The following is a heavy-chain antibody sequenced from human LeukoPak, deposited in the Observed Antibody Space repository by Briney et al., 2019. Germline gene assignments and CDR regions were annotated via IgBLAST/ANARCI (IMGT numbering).Heavy chain of an antibody. J-gene: IGHJ6*03. V-gene: IGHV4-34*01. CDR1: GGSFSGYY. CDR3: ARVAGDPIYYYYYMDV. CDR2: INDSGST. D-gene: IGHD7-27*01. Sequence: PSETLSLTCAVYGGSFSGYYWRWIRQSPGKGLEWIEEINDSGSTNYDPSLKSRVTISVDTSKNQISLKLTSVTAADTAVYYCARVAGDPIYYYYYMDVWGKGTTVTVSS.